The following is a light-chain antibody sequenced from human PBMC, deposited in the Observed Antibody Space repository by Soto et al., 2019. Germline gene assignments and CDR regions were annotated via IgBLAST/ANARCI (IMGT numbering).Light chain of an antibody. V-gene: IGLV2-23*01. Sequence: QSALTQPASVSASPGQSITISCTGTSGNVGTYDLVSWYQHHPDKAPKLIIYEGTKRPSGISSRFSGSKSGNTASLTISGLQAEDDADYYCCSFAVGAAVVFGGGTKLTVL. CDR1: SGNVGTYDL. CDR2: EGT. CDR3: CSFAVGAAVV. J-gene: IGLJ2*01.